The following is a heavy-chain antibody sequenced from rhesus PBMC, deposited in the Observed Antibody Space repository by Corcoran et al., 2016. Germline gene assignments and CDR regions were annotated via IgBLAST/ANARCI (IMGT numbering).Heavy chain of an antibody. CDR1: GGSISGGYD. Sequence: QVQLQESGPGLVKPSETLSLTCAVSGGSISGGYDWSWLRQPPGKGLEWMGDIYGSRGSTINNPSLKNRVTISKDTSKNQFSRKRSSVTAADTAVYYCARRVTVVIVAAPLADTFDFWGQGLRVTVSS. CDR2: IYGSRGST. CDR3: ARRVTVVIVAAPLADTFDF. D-gene: IGHD2-33*01. J-gene: IGHJ3*01. V-gene: IGHV4-76*01.